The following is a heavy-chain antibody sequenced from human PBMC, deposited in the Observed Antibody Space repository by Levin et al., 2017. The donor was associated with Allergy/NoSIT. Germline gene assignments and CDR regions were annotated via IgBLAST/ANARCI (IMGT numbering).Heavy chain of an antibody. CDR3: AREIAAAATSHFYGLDG. D-gene: IGHD6-13*01. Sequence: ASVKVSCKASGYTFTGQYMYWVRQAPGQGLELVGWINPNSGGTNYVQKFQGRVTMTRDTSISTLYMELRRLRSDDTAVYYCAREIAAAATSHFYGLDGWGQGTTVTVSS. CDR2: INPNSGGT. V-gene: IGHV1-2*02. J-gene: IGHJ6*02. CDR1: GYTFTGQY.